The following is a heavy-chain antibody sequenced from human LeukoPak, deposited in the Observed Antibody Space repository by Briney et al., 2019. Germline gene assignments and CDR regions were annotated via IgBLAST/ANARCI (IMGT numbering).Heavy chain of an antibody. V-gene: IGHV4-34*01. Sequence: SETLSLTCAVYGGSFSGYYWSWIRQPPGKGLEWIGEINHSGSTNYNPSLKSRVTISVDTSKNQFSLKLSSVTAADTAVYYCARALGNSGHGWFDYWGQGTLVTVSS. CDR1: GGSFSGYY. CDR3: ARALGNSGHGWFDY. CDR2: INHSGST. D-gene: IGHD5-12*01. J-gene: IGHJ4*02.